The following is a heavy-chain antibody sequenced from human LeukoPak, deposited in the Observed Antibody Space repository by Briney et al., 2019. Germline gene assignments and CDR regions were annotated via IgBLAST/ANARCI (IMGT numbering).Heavy chain of an antibody. CDR1: GFTFSSYG. V-gene: IGHV3-7*03. Sequence: GGSLRLSCAASGFTFSSYGMHWVRQAPGKGLEWAANINQDGSEKNYVDSVKGRFTISRDNAKNSVYLQMNSLRAEDTAVYYCVRGKGWLDPWGQGTLVTVSS. J-gene: IGHJ5*02. CDR2: INQDGSEK. CDR3: VRGKGWLDP.